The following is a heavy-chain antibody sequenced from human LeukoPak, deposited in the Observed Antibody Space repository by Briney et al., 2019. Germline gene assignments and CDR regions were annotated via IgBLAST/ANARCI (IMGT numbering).Heavy chain of an antibody. V-gene: IGHV4-61*02. CDR3: AGMIGYFDY. D-gene: IGHD3-16*01. CDR2: IYTSGSI. CDR1: GASVSSGNYY. J-gene: IGHJ4*02. Sequence: SQTLSLTCTVSGASVSSGNYYWSWIRQPAGKRLEWIGRIYTSGSINYNPSLKSRVTISVDTSKNQFSLKLSSVTAADTAVYYCAGMIGYFDYWGQGTPVTVSS.